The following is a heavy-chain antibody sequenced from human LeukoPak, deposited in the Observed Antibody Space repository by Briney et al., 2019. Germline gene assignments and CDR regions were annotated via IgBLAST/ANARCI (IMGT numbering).Heavy chain of an antibody. Sequence: SETLSLTCTVSGGSISSSSYYWGWIRQPPGKGLEWIGSIYYSGSTYYNPSLKSRVTISVDTSKNQFSLKLSSVTAADTAVYYCARVPTFDYGDYVWYFDYWGQGTLVTVSS. CDR1: GGSISSSSYY. CDR2: IYYSGST. V-gene: IGHV4-39*07. J-gene: IGHJ4*02. D-gene: IGHD4-17*01. CDR3: ARVPTFDYGDYVWYFDY.